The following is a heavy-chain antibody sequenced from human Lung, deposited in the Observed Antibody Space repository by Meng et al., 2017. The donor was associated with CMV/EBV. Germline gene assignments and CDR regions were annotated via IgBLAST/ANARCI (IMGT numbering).Heavy chain of an antibody. D-gene: IGHD3-16*01. CDR3: ARDGVKGDDY. Sequence: GEXXKISCAASGFTVSSNYMSWVRQAPGKGLEWVSVIYSGGSTYYADSVKGRFTISRDNSKNTLYLQMNSLRAEDTAVYYCARDGVKGDDYWGQGTLVTVSS. CDR1: GFTVSSNY. J-gene: IGHJ4*02. CDR2: IYSGGST. V-gene: IGHV3-66*02.